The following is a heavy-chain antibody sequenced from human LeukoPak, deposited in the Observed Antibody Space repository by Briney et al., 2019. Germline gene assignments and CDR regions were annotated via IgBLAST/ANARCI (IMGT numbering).Heavy chain of an antibody. V-gene: IGHV3-53*05. D-gene: IGHD3-22*01. Sequence: GGSLRPSCAASGFTISSNYMKWVRQAPGKGLEWVSLIYSGGNTYYADSVKGRFTISRDNSKNTLYLQMNSLRAEDTAVYSCAREWDSSGYPLDYWGQGTLVTVSS. CDR2: IYSGGNT. CDR1: GFTISSNY. J-gene: IGHJ4*02. CDR3: AREWDSSGYPLDY.